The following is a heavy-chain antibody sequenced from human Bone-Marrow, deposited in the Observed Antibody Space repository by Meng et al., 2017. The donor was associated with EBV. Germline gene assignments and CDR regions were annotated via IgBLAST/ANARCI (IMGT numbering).Heavy chain of an antibody. CDR2: IYHSGST. CDR3: ARIRVPTALDY. CDR1: GDSISSFYY. Sequence: HLRGSGPGQVRPSETLSLTCTVSGDSISSFYYWGWIRQPPGKGLEWIGEIYHSGSTNYNPSLKSRVTISVDKSKNQFSLKLSSVTAADTAVYYCARIRVPTALDYWGQGTLVTVSS. J-gene: IGHJ4*02. D-gene: IGHD2-2*01. V-gene: IGHV4-38-2*02.